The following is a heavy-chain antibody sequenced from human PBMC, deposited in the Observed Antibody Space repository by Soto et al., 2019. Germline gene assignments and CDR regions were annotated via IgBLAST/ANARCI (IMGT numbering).Heavy chain of an antibody. CDR1: GGRSSSFW. V-gene: IGHV3-74*01. J-gene: IGHJ4*01. D-gene: IGHD5-12*01. CDR3: VRGNTGYPNFAS. CDR2: MYTDGSST. Sequence: WGPMRDSCGVGGGRSSSFWGHRVRHAPGKGLVCVSLMYTDGSSTSYAASVKGRFTISRDNAQNTLYLQMNSLRDEDTALYSCVRGNTGYPNFASWGHGTLVPVSS.